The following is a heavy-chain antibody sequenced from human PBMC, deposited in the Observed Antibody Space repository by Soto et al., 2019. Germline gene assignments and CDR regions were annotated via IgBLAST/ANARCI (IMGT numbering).Heavy chain of an antibody. V-gene: IGHV3-23*01. CDR3: AKAATIAEAATDFDY. CDR2: IGGSGGNT. J-gene: IGHJ4*02. CDR1: GFSFSTEA. Sequence: PGGSPRLSCTASGFSFSTEAMSWFRQAPGKGLEWVSTIGGSGGNTYFADSVKGRFTSSRDNSKNTLYLQMSSLRAEDTAVYYCAKAATIAEAATDFDYWGQGTLVTVSS. D-gene: IGHD6-13*01.